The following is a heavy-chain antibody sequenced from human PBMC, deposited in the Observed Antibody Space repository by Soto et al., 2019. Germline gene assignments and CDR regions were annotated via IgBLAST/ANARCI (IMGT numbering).Heavy chain of an antibody. CDR1: GFTFSSYG. J-gene: IGHJ4*02. D-gene: IGHD6-19*01. CDR2: ISYDGSNK. CDR3: AKSSSGWLTPGYFDY. Sequence: PGGSLRLSCAASGFTFSSYGMHWVRQAPGKGLEWVAVISYDGSNKYYADSVKGRFTISRDNSKNTLYLQMNSLRAEDTAVYYCAKSSSGWLTPGYFDYWGQGTLVTVS. V-gene: IGHV3-30*18.